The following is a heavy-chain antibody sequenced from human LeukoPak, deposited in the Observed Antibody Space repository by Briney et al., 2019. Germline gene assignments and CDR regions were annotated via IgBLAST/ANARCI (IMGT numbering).Heavy chain of an antibody. CDR3: AIKKVQLWLGEKTRIVWLDP. Sequence: ASVKVSCKASGYTFTNYDINWVRQATGQGLEWMGWMNPNSGNTGYAQKFQGRVTMTRNTSISTAYMELSSLRSEDTAVYYCAIKKVQLWLGEKTRIVWLDPWGQGTLVTVSS. CDR2: MNPNSGNT. J-gene: IGHJ5*02. V-gene: IGHV1-8*01. D-gene: IGHD3-10*01. CDR1: GYTFTNYD.